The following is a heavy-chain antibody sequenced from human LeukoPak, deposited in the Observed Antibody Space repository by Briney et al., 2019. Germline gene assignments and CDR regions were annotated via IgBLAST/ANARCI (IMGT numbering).Heavy chain of an antibody. CDR2: IYSGGST. CDR1: GFTVSSNY. CDR3: AREYYDSSGPIDY. J-gene: IGHJ4*02. Sequence: GGSLRLSCAASGFTVSSNYMSWVRQAPGKGLEWVSVIYSGGSTYYADSVKGRFTISRDNSKNTLYLQMNSLRAEGTAVYYCAREYYDSSGPIDYWGQGTLVTVSS. V-gene: IGHV3-53*01. D-gene: IGHD3-22*01.